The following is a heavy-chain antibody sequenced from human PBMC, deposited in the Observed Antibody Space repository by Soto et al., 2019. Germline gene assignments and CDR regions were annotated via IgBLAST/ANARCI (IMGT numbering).Heavy chain of an antibody. CDR1: GFTFDDYA. CDR2: ISWNSGSI. V-gene: IGHV3-9*01. D-gene: IGHD6-19*01. CDR3: AKDKGLYSSGWLPEYYFDY. J-gene: IGHJ4*02. Sequence: GGSLRLSCAASGFTFDDYAMHWVRQAPGKGLEWVSGISWNSGSIGYADSVKGRFTISRDNAKNSLYLQMNSLRAEDTALYYCAKDKGLYSSGWLPEYYFDYWGQGTLVTVSS.